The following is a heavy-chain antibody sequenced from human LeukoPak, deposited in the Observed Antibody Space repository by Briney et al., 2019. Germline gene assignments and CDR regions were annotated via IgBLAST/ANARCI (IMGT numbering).Heavy chain of an antibody. CDR1: GGTFSSYA. CDR3: RSGDGYNYDY. CDR2: IIPIFGTA. D-gene: IGHD5-24*01. Sequence: SVKVSCKASGGTFSSYAISWVRQAPGQGLEWVGGIIPIFGTANYAQKFQGRVTITTDESTSTAYMELSSLRSEDTAVYYCRSGDGYNYDYWGQGTLVTVSS. V-gene: IGHV1-69*05. J-gene: IGHJ4*02.